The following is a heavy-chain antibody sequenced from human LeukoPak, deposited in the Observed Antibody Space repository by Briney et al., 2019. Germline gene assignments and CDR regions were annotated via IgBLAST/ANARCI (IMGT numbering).Heavy chain of an antibody. CDR2: IYYTGRT. CDR1: GGSISSYY. V-gene: IGHV4-59*01. CDR3: ARDQSRDGYNDNWFDP. D-gene: IGHD5-24*01. Sequence: SETLSLTCTVSGGSISSYYWSWIRQPPGKGLGWIGYIYYTGRTNYNPSLKSRVTMSVDTSKNQFSLKLSSVTAADTAVYYCARDQSRDGYNDNWFDPWGQGTLVTVSS. J-gene: IGHJ5*02.